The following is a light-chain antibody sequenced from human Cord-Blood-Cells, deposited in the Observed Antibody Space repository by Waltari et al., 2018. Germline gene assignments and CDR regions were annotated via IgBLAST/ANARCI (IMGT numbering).Light chain of an antibody. Sequence: DIVMTQSPDSLAVSLGERATINCKSSQSVLYSSNNKNYLAWYQQKPRQPPKLLIFWASTRESGVPDRCGGSGSVADFTLSIRSLQAEDVAVYYCKQYYSTPWTFGQGTKVEIK. CDR2: WAS. CDR1: QSVLYSSNNKNY. CDR3: KQYYSTPWT. V-gene: IGKV4-1*01. J-gene: IGKJ1*01.